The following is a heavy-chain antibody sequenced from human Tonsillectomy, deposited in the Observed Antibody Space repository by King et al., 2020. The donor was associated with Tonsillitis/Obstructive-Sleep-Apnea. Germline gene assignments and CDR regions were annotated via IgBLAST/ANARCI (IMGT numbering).Heavy chain of an antibody. J-gene: IGHJ4*02. V-gene: IGHV4-39*01. D-gene: IGHD3-3*01. CDR3: ARRRSTIFGVVRPQNFDY. CDR1: GGSISSSSYY. CDR2: IYYSGST. Sequence: QLQESGPGLVKPSETLSLTCTVSGGSISSSSYYWGWIRQPPGKGLEWIGSIYYSGSTYYKPSLKSRVTISVDTSKNQFSLKLSAVSAADTAVYYCARRRSTIFGVVRPQNFDYWGQGTLVTVSS.